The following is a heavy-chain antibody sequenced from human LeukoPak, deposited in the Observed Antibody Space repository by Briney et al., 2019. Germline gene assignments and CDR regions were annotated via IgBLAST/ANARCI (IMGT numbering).Heavy chain of an antibody. Sequence: SETLSLTCTVSGASVFGRAWTWIRQSPGKGLEWIGYFHNSGTTNYNPSLKSRVTISLDTSTNQVSLHLSSVTTADTAVYYCARGSGWYGPWGQGTRVTVSS. CDR3: ARGSGWYGP. V-gene: IGHV4-4*08. CDR2: FHNSGTT. J-gene: IGHJ5*02. D-gene: IGHD3-3*01. CDR1: GASVFGRA.